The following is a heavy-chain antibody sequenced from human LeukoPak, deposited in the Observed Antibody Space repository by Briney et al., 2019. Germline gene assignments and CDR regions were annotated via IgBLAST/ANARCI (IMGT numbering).Heavy chain of an antibody. CDR3: ARRSVRRMDAFDI. Sequence: ASVKVSCKASGYTFTSYDINWVRQATGQGLERMGWMNPNSGNTGYAQKFQGRVTMTRNTSISTAYMELSSLRSEDTAVYYCARRSVRRMDAFDIWGQGTMVTVSS. V-gene: IGHV1-8*01. CDR1: GYTFTSYD. J-gene: IGHJ3*02. D-gene: IGHD1-1*01. CDR2: MNPNSGNT.